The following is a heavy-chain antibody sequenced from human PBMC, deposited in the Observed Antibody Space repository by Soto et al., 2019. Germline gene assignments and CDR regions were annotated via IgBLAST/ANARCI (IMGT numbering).Heavy chain of an antibody. CDR3: ARHSDGYKWFES. CDR1: GFTFSGYW. J-gene: IGHJ5*01. V-gene: IGHV3-7*01. D-gene: IGHD6-19*01. Sequence: EVQLVESGGGLVQPGGSLRLSCTASGFTFSGYWMSWVRQAPGKGLDWVANIKHDGSETYYADSMKGRFTISRDNAKNSLALQMYSLRDEDTAVYYCARHSDGYKWFESWGQGTLVTVSS. CDR2: IKHDGSET.